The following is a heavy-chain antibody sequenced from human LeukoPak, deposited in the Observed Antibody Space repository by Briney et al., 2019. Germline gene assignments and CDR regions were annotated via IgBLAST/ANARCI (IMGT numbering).Heavy chain of an antibody. CDR2: INHSGST. J-gene: IGHJ4*02. CDR1: GGSFSGYY. CDR3: VGRDWWVSGY. V-gene: IGHV4-34*01. Sequence: SETLSLTCAVYGGSFSGYYWSWIRQSPWKGLEWIGEINHSGSTNYNPSLKSRVTISVDTSKNQLSLKLSTVTAADAGVYYCVGRDWWVSGYCGQGTLVTLSS. D-gene: IGHD2-15*01.